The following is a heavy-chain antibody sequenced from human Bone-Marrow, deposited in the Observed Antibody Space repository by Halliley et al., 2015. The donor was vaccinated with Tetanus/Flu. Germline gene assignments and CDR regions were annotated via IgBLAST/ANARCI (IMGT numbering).Heavy chain of an antibody. D-gene: IGHD6-19*01. V-gene: IGHV4-59*01. CDR3: GRTRIAVTGYYFDY. CDR2: IYFSGHT. J-gene: IGHJ4*02. Sequence: EWIGYIYFSGHTNYHPSLKTRVNISVDTSKNQFSLRLSSVTAADTAVYYCGRTRIAVTGYYFDYWGLGTLVTVSS.